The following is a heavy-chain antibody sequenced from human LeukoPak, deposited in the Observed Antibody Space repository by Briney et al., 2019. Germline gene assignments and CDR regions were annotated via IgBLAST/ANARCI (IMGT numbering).Heavy chain of an antibody. CDR2: ISAYNGNT. V-gene: IGHV1-18*01. Sequence: GASVKVSCKASGYTFTSYGISWVRQAPGQGLEWMGWISAYNGNTNYAQKLQGRVTMTTDTSTSTAYMELRSLRSDDTAVYYCARDTGTEWDQGKGTYFDYWGQGTLVTVSS. CDR3: ARDTGTEWDQGKGTYFDY. CDR1: GYTFTSYG. J-gene: IGHJ4*02. D-gene: IGHD1-26*01.